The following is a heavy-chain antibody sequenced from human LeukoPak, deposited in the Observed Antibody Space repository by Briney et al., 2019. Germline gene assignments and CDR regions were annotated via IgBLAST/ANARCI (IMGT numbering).Heavy chain of an antibody. J-gene: IGHJ4*02. CDR2: IYPGDSDT. Sequence: GESLKIPCKGSGYSFTSYWIGWVRQMPGKGLEWMGIIYPGDSDTRYSPSFQGQVTISADKSISTAYLQWSSLKASDTAMYYCARLSDMVATYRRDYFDYWGQGTLVTVSS. CDR3: ARLSDMVATYRRDYFDY. D-gene: IGHD5-12*01. CDR1: GYSFTSYW. V-gene: IGHV5-51*01.